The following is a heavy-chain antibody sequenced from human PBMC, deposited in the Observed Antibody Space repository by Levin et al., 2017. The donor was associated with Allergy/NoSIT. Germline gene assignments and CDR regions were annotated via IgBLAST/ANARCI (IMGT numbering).Heavy chain of an antibody. CDR3: VGYIAGGSGRGS. Sequence: ASETLSLTCTVSHASVTGGSYHWSWIRQPPGKGLEWIGHTYDSGDINYNPSLRSRLTISVDTSKNQFSLTLSSVTAADTAGYFCVGYIAGGSGRGSWGQGILVTVSS. J-gene: IGHJ5*02. D-gene: IGHD3-10*01. CDR1: HASVTGGSYH. V-gene: IGHV4-61*01. CDR2: TYDSGDI.